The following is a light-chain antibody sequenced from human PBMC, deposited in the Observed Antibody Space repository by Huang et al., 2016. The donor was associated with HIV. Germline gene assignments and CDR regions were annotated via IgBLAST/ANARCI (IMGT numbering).Light chain of an antibody. V-gene: IGKV1-5*03. CDR3: QQYNTFWT. CDR2: KSS. CDR1: QSVSTW. Sequence: DIQMTPSPSILSASVGDRVTITCRASQSVSTWLSRYQQQPGPPPKRLIYKSSTLESGVPSRCSGSGSGTEFTLTISSLQPDEFATYYCQQYNTFWTFGQGTKV. J-gene: IGKJ1*01.